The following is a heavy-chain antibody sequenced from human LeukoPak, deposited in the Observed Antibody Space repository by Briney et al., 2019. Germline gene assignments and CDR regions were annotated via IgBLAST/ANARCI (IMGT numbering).Heavy chain of an antibody. CDR3: ARDSSGWYYYFDY. J-gene: IGHJ4*02. CDR2: IKQDGSEK. V-gene: IGHV3-7*01. CDR1: GFTFSSYW. D-gene: IGHD6-19*01. Sequence: GGSLRLSCAASGFTFSSYWMSWVRQAPGKGLEWVANIKQDGSEKYYVDSVKGRFTISRDNAKNSLYLQMNSLIAEDTAVYYWARDSSGWYYYFDYWGQGTLVTVSS.